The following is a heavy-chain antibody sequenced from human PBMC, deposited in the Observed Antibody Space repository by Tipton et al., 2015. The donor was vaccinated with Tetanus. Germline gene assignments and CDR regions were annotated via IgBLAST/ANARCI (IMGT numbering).Heavy chain of an antibody. V-gene: IGHV4-31*03. CDR2: IYHRGST. J-gene: IGHJ6*02. Sequence: TLSLTCTVSGDSISSGPYSWSWLRQHPGKGLEWIGNIYHRGSTYYNPSLKSRVTISVDTSKNQFSLKLSSLTAADTAIYYCGRHPQHPGMDVWGQGTTVTVSS. CDR3: GRHPQHPGMDV. CDR1: GDSISSGPYS.